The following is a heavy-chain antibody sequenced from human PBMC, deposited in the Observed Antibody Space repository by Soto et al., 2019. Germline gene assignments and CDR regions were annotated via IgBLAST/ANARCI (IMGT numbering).Heavy chain of an antibody. J-gene: IGHJ5*02. CDR2: IRSKGCGGTT. Sequence: PGGSLRLSCTTSGFTFGDHTMSWVRQAPGKGLEWVGFIRSKGCGGTTEFAASVKGRFTISRDDSKSIAYLQMNSLKIEDTAVYYCTRDPPTFTWGQGTLGTVSS. CDR1: GFTFGDHT. D-gene: IGHD3-3*02. V-gene: IGHV3-49*04. CDR3: TRDPPTFT.